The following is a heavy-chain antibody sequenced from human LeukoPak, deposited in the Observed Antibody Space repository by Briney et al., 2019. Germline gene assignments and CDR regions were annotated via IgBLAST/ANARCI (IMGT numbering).Heavy chain of an antibody. D-gene: IGHD3-22*01. V-gene: IGHV1-2*02. J-gene: IGHJ3*02. CDR1: GYTFTGYY. CDR2: INPNSGGT. CDR3: ARALYYYDSSGWTDDAFDI. Sequence: GASVKVSCKASGYTFTGYYMHWVRQAPGQGLEWMGWINPNSGGTNYAQKFQDRVTMTRDTSISTAYMELSRLRSDDTAVYYCARALYYYDSSGWTDDAFDIWGQGTMVTVSS.